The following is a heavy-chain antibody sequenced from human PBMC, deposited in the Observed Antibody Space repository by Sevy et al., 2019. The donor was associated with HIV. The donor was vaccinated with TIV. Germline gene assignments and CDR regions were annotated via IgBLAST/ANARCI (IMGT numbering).Heavy chain of an antibody. J-gene: IGHJ4*02. CDR3: ARAQRFYYYDSSGYYN. V-gene: IGHV3-53*01. CDR2: IYSGGST. D-gene: IGHD3-22*01. CDR1: GFTVSSNY. Sequence: GGSLRLSCAASGFTVSSNYMSWVRQAPGKGLEWVSVIYSGGSTYYADSVKGRFTISRDNSKNTRYLQMNSLRAEDTAVYYCARAQRFYYYDSSGYYNWGQGTLVTVSS.